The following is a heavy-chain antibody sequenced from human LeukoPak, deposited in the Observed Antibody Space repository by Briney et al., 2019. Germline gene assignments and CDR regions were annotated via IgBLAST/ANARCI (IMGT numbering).Heavy chain of an antibody. CDR2: IYHSGST. V-gene: IGHV4-38-2*02. CDR3: ARQGSGYHMGFDY. D-gene: IGHD5-12*01. J-gene: IGHJ4*02. Sequence: SETLSLTCTVSGYSISSGYYWGWIRQPPGKGLEWIGSIYHSGSTYYNPSLKRRVTISADTSKHQFSLKLSSATAANTAVYYCARQGSGYHMGFDYWGQGTLVT. CDR1: GYSISSGYY.